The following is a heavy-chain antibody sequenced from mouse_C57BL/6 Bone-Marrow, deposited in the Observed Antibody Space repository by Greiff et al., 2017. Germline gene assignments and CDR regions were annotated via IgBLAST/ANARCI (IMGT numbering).Heavy chain of an antibody. CDR3: TTYGNYASWFAY. Sequence: EVKLQESGAELVRPGASVKLSCTASGFNIKDDYMHWVKQRPEQGLEWIGWIDPENGDTEYASKFQGKATITADTSSNTAYLQLSSLTSEDTAVYYCTTYGNYASWFAYWGQGTLVTVSA. CDR1: GFNIKDDY. V-gene: IGHV14-4*01. J-gene: IGHJ3*01. CDR2: IDPENGDT. D-gene: IGHD2-1*01.